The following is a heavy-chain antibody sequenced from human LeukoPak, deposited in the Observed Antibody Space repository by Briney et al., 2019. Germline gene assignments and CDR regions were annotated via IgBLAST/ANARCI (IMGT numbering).Heavy chain of an antibody. J-gene: IGHJ4*02. CDR3: ARAYCSSTSCYHFDY. CDR1: GFTFSNYA. V-gene: IGHV3-23*01. CDR2: ISGSGTNT. D-gene: IGHD2-2*01. Sequence: PGGSLRLSCAASGFTFSNYAMTWVRQAPGKGLEWVSAISGSGTNTYYADSVWGRFTISRDNSDNTLYLQMNSLRAEDTAVYYCARAYCSSTSCYHFDYWGQGTLVTVSS.